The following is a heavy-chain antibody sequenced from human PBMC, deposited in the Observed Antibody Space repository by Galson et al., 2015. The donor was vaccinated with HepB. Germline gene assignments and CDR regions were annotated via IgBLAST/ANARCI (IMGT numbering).Heavy chain of an antibody. CDR1: GGSFSGYY. D-gene: IGHD6-13*01. Sequence: TLSLTCAVYGGSFSGYYWSWIRQPPGKGLEWIGEINHSGSTIYNPSLKSRVTISVDTSKNQFSLKLSSVTAADTAVYYCASLAAAHDIWGQGTMVTVSS. CDR2: INHSGST. V-gene: IGHV4-34*01. CDR3: ASLAAAHDI. J-gene: IGHJ3*02.